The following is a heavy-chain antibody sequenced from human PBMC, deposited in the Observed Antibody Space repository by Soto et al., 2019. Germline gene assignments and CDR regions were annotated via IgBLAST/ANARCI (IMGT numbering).Heavy chain of an antibody. J-gene: IGHJ4*02. CDR2: IIPIFGTA. V-gene: IGHV1-69*01. Sequence: QVQLVQSGAEVKKPWSSVKVSCKASVGTFSSYAISWVRQAPGQGLEWMGGIIPIFGTANYAQKIQGRVTITADEYTSTAYMELSSLRAEDTAVYYCARERSGDNECDYFDYWGQGTLVTVSS. CDR3: ARERSGDNECDYFDY. CDR1: VGTFSSYA. D-gene: IGHD2-21*02.